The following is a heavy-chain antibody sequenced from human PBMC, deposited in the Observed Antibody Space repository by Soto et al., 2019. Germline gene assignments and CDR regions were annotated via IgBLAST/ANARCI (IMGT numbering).Heavy chain of an antibody. Sequence: SVKVSCKASGYTFTSYAMHWVRQAPGQGLEWMGGIIPSFGNTNYAQEFQGRVTITADESTSTAYMELSSLRSEDTAVYYCARGSVINYGMDVWGQGTTVTVS. CDR3: ARGSVINYGMDV. V-gene: IGHV1-69*13. CDR1: GYTFTSYA. J-gene: IGHJ6*02. CDR2: IIPSFGNT. D-gene: IGHD2-21*01.